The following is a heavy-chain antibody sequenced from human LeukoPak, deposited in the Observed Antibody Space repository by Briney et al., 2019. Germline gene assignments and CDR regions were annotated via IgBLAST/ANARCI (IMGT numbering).Heavy chain of an antibody. J-gene: IGHJ6*02. Sequence: ASVKVSCKASGYAFTSYGINWVRQAPGQGLEWMGWISANNGNTDYAQKVQGRVTVTTDTSTSTAYMELRSLRSDDTAVYYCARPFVVPAAIHYYYYGMDVWGQGTTVTVSS. CDR3: ARPFVVPAAIHYYYYGMDV. CDR2: ISANNGNT. CDR1: GYAFTSYG. D-gene: IGHD2-2*01. V-gene: IGHV1-18*01.